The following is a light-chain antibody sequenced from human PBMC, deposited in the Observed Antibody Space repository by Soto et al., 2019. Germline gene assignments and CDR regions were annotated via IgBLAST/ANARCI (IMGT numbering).Light chain of an antibody. Sequence: EMVMTESPATLSVSAGERATVSCRASQSVSSNLAWYQQKPGQAPRLLIYGASSRATGIPDRFSGSGSGTDFTLTISRLEPEDFAVYYCQQYGSSRTFGQGTKVDIK. CDR3: QQYGSSRT. CDR1: QSVSSN. J-gene: IGKJ1*01. V-gene: IGKV3-20*01. CDR2: GAS.